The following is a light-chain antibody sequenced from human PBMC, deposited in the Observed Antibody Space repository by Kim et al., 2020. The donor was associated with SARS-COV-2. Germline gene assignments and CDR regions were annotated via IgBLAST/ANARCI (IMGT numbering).Light chain of an antibody. V-gene: IGKV3-15*01. CDR1: SIGGSS. CDR3: QQYKNWLPLA. CDR2: GAF. J-gene: IGKJ4*01. Sequence: GESSPPSRSGSSIGGSSLAWYQQKPGQAPRLLIYGAFTRAPGIPARFSGSGSGTEFTLTITSVQSEDSAVYYCQQYKNWLPLAFGGGTKVDIK.